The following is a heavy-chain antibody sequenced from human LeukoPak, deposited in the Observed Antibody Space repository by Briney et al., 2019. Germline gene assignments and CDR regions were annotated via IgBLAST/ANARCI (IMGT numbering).Heavy chain of an antibody. V-gene: IGHV1-2*02. Sequence: ASVKVSCKASGYTFTGYYMHWVRQAPGQGLEWMGWINPNSGGTNHAQKFQGRVTMTRDTSISTAYMELSRLRSDDTAVYYCARDGRFLEWFYYYYMDVWGKGTTVTVSS. CDR2: INPNSGGT. CDR1: GYTFTGYY. D-gene: IGHD3-3*01. J-gene: IGHJ6*03. CDR3: ARDGRFLEWFYYYYMDV.